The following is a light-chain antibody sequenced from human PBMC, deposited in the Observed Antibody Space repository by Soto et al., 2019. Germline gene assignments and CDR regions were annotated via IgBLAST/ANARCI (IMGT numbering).Light chain of an antibody. CDR1: SSDVGGYSY. J-gene: IGLJ2*01. V-gene: IGLV2-8*01. Sequence: QSVLTQPPSASGSPGQSVAISCTGTSSDVGGYSYVSWYQQHPGKAPKLMIYEVSKRPSGVPDRFSGSKSGNTASLTVSGLQAEDEADYYCSSYARNRDVLFGGGTKVPVL. CDR3: SSYARNRDVL. CDR2: EVS.